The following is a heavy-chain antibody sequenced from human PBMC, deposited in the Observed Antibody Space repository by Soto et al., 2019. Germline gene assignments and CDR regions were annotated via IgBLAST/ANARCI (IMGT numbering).Heavy chain of an antibody. Sequence: EVQLLESGGGLVQPGGSLRLSCAASGFTFSSYAMSWVRQAPGKGLEWVSAISGSGGSTYYADYVKGRFTISRDNSKNTLDLQMNSLRAEDTAVYYCAKQREVATIAYFDYWGQGTLVTVSS. V-gene: IGHV3-23*01. D-gene: IGHD5-12*01. CDR3: AKQREVATIAYFDY. J-gene: IGHJ4*02. CDR2: ISGSGGST. CDR1: GFTFSSYA.